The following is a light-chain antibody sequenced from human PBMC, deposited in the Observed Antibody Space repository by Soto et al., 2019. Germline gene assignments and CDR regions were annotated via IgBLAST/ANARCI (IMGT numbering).Light chain of an antibody. Sequence: EIVLTQSPATLSLSPGERATFSCKASQSVGTSLAGFQQKPGQAPRLLIYDASVRATGIPARFSGSGSGTDFTLTISRLQPEDIAMYYCQQSSNWPPWTFGRGTRVEI. CDR3: QQSSNWPPWT. V-gene: IGKV3-11*01. CDR1: QSVGTS. J-gene: IGKJ1*01. CDR2: DAS.